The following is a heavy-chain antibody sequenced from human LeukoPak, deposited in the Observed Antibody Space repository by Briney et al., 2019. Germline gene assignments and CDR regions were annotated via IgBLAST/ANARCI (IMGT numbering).Heavy chain of an antibody. CDR1: GGSIISNY. D-gene: IGHD3-22*01. V-gene: IGHV4-4*07. CDR2: IYGSGIT. J-gene: IGHJ6*03. Sequence: PSGTLSLTCTVSGGSIISNYWSWIRQSAGTGLEWIGRIYGSGITDYSPSLKSRVTMSLDTSRKQFSLRLTSVTAADTAVYYCARLKFYDSTGYSPGYYMDVWGKGTTVSVFS. CDR3: ARLKFYDSTGYSPGYYMDV.